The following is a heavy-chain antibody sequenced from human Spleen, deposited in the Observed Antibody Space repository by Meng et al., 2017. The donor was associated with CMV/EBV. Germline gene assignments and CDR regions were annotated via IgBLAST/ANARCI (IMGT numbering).Heavy chain of an antibody. CDR1: GGSISSSSYY. V-gene: IGHV4-39*07. D-gene: IGHD3-16*02. CDR2: IYYSGST. J-gene: IGHJ6*02. CDR3: ARDQSYYDNVWGSYRYAKYGMDV. Sequence: SETLSLTCTVSGGSISSSSYYWGWIRQPPGKGLEWIGSIYYSGSTYYNPSLKSRVTISIGTSKNQFSLKLSSVTAADTAVYYCARDQSYYDNVWGSYRYAKYGMDVWGQGTTVTVSS.